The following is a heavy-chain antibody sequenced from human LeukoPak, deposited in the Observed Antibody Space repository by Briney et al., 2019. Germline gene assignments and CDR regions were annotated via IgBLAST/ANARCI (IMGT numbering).Heavy chain of an antibody. CDR1: GYTISSYG. D-gene: IGHD6-13*01. Sequence: ASVKVSCKAFGYTISSYGISWVRQAPGQGLEWMGWISADNGNTHYAQNLQGRVTMTTDTSTNTAYMELRSLGSDDTAVYYCAHHFSGYSSSWDNWFDPWGQGTLVTVSS. V-gene: IGHV1-18*01. J-gene: IGHJ5*02. CDR2: ISADNGNT. CDR3: AHHFSGYSSSWDNWFDP.